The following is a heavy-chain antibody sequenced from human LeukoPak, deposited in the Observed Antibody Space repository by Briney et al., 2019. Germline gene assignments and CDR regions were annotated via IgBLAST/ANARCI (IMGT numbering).Heavy chain of an antibody. V-gene: IGHV3-23*01. CDR3: AKDETPNTGVVNISYFDY. CDR1: GFTFSSYA. D-gene: IGHD3-3*01. Sequence: PGGSLRLSXAASGFTFSSYAMSWVRQAPGKGLEWVSAISGSGGSTYYADSVKGRFTISRDNSKNTLYLQMNSLRAEDTAVYYCAKDETPNTGVVNISYFDYWGQGTLVTVSS. J-gene: IGHJ4*02. CDR2: ISGSGGST.